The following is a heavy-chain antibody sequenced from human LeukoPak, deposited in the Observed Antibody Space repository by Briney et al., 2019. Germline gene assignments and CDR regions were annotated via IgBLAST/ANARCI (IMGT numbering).Heavy chain of an antibody. J-gene: IGHJ3*02. D-gene: IGHD2-15*01. CDR2: ISGSGGST. V-gene: IGHV3-23*01. CDR3: AKETVVVVAATPDAFDI. Sequence: GRSLRLSCTASGFTFGDYAMSWVRQAPGKGLEWVSGISGSGGSTHYADSVKDRFTISRDNSKNTLYLQMNSLRAEDTAVYYCAKETVVVVAATPDAFDIWGQGTMVTVSS. CDR1: GFTFGDYA.